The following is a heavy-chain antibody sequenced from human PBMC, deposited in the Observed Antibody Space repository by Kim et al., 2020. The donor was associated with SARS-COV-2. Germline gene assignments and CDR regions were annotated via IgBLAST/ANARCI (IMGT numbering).Heavy chain of an antibody. Sequence: GGSLRLSCAASGFTFSSYAMHWVRQAPGKGLEWVAVISYDGSNKYYADSVKGRFTISRDNSKNTLYLQMNSLRAEDTAVYYCARVFRSSGWYEGGRGSNYFDYWGQGTLVTVSS. CDR3: ARVFRSSGWYEGGRGSNYFDY. D-gene: IGHD6-19*01. CDR2: ISYDGSNK. CDR1: GFTFSSYA. V-gene: IGHV3-30*04. J-gene: IGHJ4*02.